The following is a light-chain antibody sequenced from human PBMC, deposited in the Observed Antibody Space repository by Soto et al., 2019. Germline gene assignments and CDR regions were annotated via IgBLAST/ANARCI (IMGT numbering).Light chain of an antibody. CDR2: GAS. CDR3: QQYGRSPFT. J-gene: IGKJ3*01. V-gene: IGKV3-20*01. Sequence: EIVLTQSPGTLSLSTGERATLSCRASQSVSSNYVAWFHQKPGQAPRLLIYGASSRATGVPDRFSASGSGTDFTLTISRLEPEDFAVYYCQQYGRSPFTFGPGTKVDIK. CDR1: QSVSSNY.